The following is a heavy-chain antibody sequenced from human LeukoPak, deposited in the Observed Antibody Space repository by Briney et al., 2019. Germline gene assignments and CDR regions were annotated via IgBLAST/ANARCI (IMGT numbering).Heavy chain of an antibody. J-gene: IGHJ5*02. CDR1: GFTFSSYW. CDR2: ISGGGGST. V-gene: IGHV3-74*01. CDR3: ARDLSTYSSMQPFDP. D-gene: IGHD6-13*01. Sequence: GGSLRLSCAASGFTFSSYWMHWVRQAPGKGLEWVSSISGGGGSTYHADSVKGRFTISRDNSKNMLYLQMNSLRAEDTAVYYCARDLSTYSSMQPFDPWGQGTLVTVSS.